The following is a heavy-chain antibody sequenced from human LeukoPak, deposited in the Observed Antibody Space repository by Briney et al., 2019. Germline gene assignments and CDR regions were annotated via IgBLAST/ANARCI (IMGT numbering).Heavy chain of an antibody. CDR2: ISSSSSYI. CDR3: ARDRSNFGEFLNCYVDV. J-gene: IGHJ6*03. CDR1: GFTFSSYS. D-gene: IGHD3-10*01. V-gene: IGHV3-21*01. Sequence: GGSLRLSCAASGFTFSSYSMNWVRQAPGKGLEWVSSISSSSSYIYYADSVKGRFTISRDNAKNSLYLQMNSLRAEDTAVYYCARDRSNFGEFLNCYVDVWGKGTTVTVSS.